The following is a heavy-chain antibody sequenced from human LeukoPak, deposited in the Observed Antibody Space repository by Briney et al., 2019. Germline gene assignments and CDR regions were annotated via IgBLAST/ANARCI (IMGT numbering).Heavy chain of an antibody. CDR3: AKDSSTIYYYDSSGYFDY. V-gene: IGHV3-30*18. J-gene: IGHJ4*02. CDR1: GITFRSYG. D-gene: IGHD3-22*01. CDR2: ISYDGSNK. Sequence: GGSLRLSCTASGITFRSYGMHWVRHAPGKGLEWVAVISYDGSNKYYADSVKGRFTISRDNSKNTLYLQMNSLRAEDTAVYYCAKDSSTIYYYDSSGYFDYWGQGTLVTVSS.